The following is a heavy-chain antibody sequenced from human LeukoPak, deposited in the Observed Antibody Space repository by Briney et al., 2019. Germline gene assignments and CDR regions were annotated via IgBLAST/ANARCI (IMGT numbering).Heavy chain of an antibody. V-gene: IGHV1-8*01. J-gene: IGHJ5*02. CDR1: GYTFTSYD. CDR2: MNPNSGNT. Sequence: ASVKVSCKASGYTFTSYDINWVRQATGQGLEWMGWMNPNSGNTGYAQKFQGRVTMTRNTSISTAYMELSSLRSEDTAVYYCARSSGFTMVRGSRANWFDPWGQGTLVTVSS. D-gene: IGHD3-10*01. CDR3: ARSSGFTMVRGSRANWFDP.